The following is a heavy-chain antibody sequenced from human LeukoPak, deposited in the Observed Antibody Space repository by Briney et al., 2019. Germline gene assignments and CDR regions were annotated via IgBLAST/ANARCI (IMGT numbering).Heavy chain of an antibody. CDR3: ARDTGAVNFDY. J-gene: IGHJ4*02. CDR1: GGSISSSSYY. D-gene: IGHD4-11*01. Sequence: PSETLSLTCTVSGGSISSSSYYWGWIRQPPGKGLEWIGSIYYSGSTYYNPSLKSRVTISVDTSKNQFSLKLSSVTAADTAVYYCARDTGAVNFDYWGQGTLVTVSS. CDR2: IYYSGST. V-gene: IGHV4-39*07.